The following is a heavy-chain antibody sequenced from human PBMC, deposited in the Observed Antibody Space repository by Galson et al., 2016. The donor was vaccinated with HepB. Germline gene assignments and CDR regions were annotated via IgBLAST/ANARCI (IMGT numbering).Heavy chain of an antibody. D-gene: IGHD1-26*01. V-gene: IGHV4-31*03. CDR3: ASHLGPTWGPFDY. CDR1: GGAIRSGGYS. J-gene: IGHJ4*02. CDR2: ISYSGST. Sequence: TLSLTCTVSGGAIRSGGYSCTWIRQHPGKGLEWIGYISYSGSTYHNPSLKSRVTISVDTSKNQFSLNVSSVTAADTAVYYWASHLGPTWGPFDYWGQGTLVAVSS.